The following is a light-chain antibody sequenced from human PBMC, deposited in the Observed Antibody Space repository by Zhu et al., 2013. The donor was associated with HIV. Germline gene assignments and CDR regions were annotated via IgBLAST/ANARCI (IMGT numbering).Light chain of an antibody. CDR3: QSYDSTLSGFDVV. CDR1: SSNIGAGYD. CDR2: GNS. J-gene: IGLJ2*01. V-gene: IGLV1-40*01. Sequence: QSVLTQPPSVSGAPGQRVTISCTGSSSNIGAGYDVHWYQQLPGTAPKLLIYGNSNRPSGVPDRFSGSKSGTSASLAITGLQAEDEADYYCQSYDSTLSGFDVVFGGGTKLTVL.